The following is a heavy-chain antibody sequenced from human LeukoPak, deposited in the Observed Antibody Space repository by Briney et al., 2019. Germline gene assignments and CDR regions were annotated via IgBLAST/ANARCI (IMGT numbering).Heavy chain of an antibody. Sequence: GGSLRLSCAASGFTFDDYAMHWVRQAPGKGLEWVSGISWNSGSIGYADSVKGRFTISRDNAKNSLYLQMNSLRAEDTALYYCAKDIYDFWSGYYDLWGRGTLVTVSS. CDR2: ISWNSGSI. CDR1: GFTFDDYA. J-gene: IGHJ2*01. V-gene: IGHV3-9*01. CDR3: AKDIYDFWSGYYDL. D-gene: IGHD3-3*01.